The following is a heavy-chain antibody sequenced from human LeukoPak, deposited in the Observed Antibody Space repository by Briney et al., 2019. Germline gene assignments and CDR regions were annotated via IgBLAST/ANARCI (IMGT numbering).Heavy chain of an antibody. V-gene: IGHV4-59*04. D-gene: IGHD3-9*01. CDR2: IYYSGST. CDR1: GGSIDDYY. J-gene: IGHJ4*02. Sequence: SETLSLTCTVSGGSIDDYYWSWIRQPPGKGLEWIGTIYYSGSTYYNPSLKSRVTISVDTSKNQFSLRLSSVTAADTAVYYCARTTYDWSFDYWGQGTLVTVSS. CDR3: ARTTYDWSFDY.